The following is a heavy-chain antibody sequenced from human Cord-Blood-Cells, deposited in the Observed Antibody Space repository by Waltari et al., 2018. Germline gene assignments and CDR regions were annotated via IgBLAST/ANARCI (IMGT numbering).Heavy chain of an antibody. J-gene: IGHJ3*02. V-gene: IGHV3-7*01. CDR1: GFTLRSYW. CDR2: IKQKGNEK. CDR3: ARDSDDAFDI. Sequence: EVQLVVSGGGLVQRGRSLRLSCAAYGFTLRSYWMSWVRQAAGKGLEWVANIKQKGNEKNYVDSVKGRFTISRDNAKNSLYLQMNSLRAEDTAVYYCARDSDDAFDIWGQGTMVTVSS.